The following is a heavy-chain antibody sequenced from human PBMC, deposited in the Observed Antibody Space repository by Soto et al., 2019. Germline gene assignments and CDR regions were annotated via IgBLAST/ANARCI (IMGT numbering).Heavy chain of an antibody. CDR3: AKERYSSGYFDY. CDR2: ISGSGGST. CDR1: GFTFSSYA. Sequence: GGSLRLSCAASGFTFSSYAMSWVRQVPGKGLEWVSAISGSGGSTYYADAVKGRFTISRDNSKNKLYLQMNSLRAEDTAIYYCAKERYSSGYFDYWGQGTLVTVSS. V-gene: IGHV3-23*01. J-gene: IGHJ4*02. D-gene: IGHD6-19*01.